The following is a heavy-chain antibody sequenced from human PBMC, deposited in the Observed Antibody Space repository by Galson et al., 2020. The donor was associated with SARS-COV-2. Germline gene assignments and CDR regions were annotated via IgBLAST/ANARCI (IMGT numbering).Heavy chain of an antibody. D-gene: IGHD2-8*01. V-gene: IGHV3-30*01. CDR1: GFTFSSYA. Sequence: GGSLRLSCAASGFTFSSYAMHWVRQAPGKGLEWVAVISYDGSNKYYADSVKGRFTISRDNSKNTLYLQMNSLRAEETDVFYCAREDTKFDYWGLGSLVTVSS. CDR2: ISYDGSNK. J-gene: IGHJ4*02. CDR3: AREDTKFDY.